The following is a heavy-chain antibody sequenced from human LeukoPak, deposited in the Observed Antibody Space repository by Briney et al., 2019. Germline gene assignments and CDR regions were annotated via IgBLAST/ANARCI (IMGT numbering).Heavy chain of an antibody. CDR3: AKAYLTDIVVVVAADY. V-gene: IGHV3-23*01. J-gene: IGHJ4*02. CDR1: GFTFSTYA. D-gene: IGHD2-15*01. Sequence: GGSRRLSCAASGFTFSTYAMSWVRQAPGKGLEWVSAISGSGGSTYYADSVKGRFTISRDNSKNTLYLQMNSLRAEDTAVYYCAKAYLTDIVVVVAADYWGQGTLVTVSS. CDR2: ISGSGGST.